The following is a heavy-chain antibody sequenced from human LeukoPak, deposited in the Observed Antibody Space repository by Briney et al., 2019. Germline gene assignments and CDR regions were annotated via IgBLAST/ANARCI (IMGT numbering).Heavy chain of an antibody. J-gene: IGHJ4*02. Sequence: SETLSLTCTASGGSISSSSYYWGWIRQPPGKGLEWIGSIYYSGSTYYNPSLKSRVTISVDTSKNQFSLKLSSVTAADTAVYYCAREYYDSSGYPDYWGQGTLVTVSS. D-gene: IGHD3-22*01. CDR1: GGSISSSSYY. V-gene: IGHV4-39*07. CDR2: IYYSGST. CDR3: AREYYDSSGYPDY.